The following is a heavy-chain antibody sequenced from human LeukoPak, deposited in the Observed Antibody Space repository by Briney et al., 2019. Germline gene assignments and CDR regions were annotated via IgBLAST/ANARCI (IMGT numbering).Heavy chain of an antibody. Sequence: GGSLRLSCAASGFTVSSNYMTWVRQAPGEGLEWVSVIYKSAITYYADTVRGRFTISRDNSKNTLYLQMNSLRAEDTAVYYCARSLRVRGVPDYMDVWGKGTTATISS. V-gene: IGHV3-53*01. J-gene: IGHJ6*03. CDR1: GFTVSSNY. D-gene: IGHD3-10*01. CDR2: IYKSAIT. CDR3: ARSLRVRGVPDYMDV.